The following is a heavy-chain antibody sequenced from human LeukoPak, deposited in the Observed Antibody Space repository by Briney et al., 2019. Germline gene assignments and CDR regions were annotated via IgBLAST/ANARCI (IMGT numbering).Heavy chain of an antibody. Sequence: QPGGSLRLSCAASGFTFSTYAMNWLRQAPGKGLEWISYISYTGSAIYYADSVRGRFTISRDNAKNSLYLQMNSLSDEDTAVYYCARGARYSSGDYWGQGTLVTVSS. V-gene: IGHV3-48*02. CDR2: ISYTGSAI. D-gene: IGHD6-19*01. CDR3: ARGARYSSGDY. CDR1: GFTFSTYA. J-gene: IGHJ4*02.